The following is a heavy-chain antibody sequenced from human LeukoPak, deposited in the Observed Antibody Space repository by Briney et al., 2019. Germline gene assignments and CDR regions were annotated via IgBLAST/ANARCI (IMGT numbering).Heavy chain of an antibody. CDR2: IYYNGGT. D-gene: IGHD5-18*01. V-gene: IGHV4-59*08. CDR3: ARPGVGSGRYGAFDI. CDR1: GGSISSYY. J-gene: IGHJ3*02. Sequence: SETLSLTCTVSGGSISSYYWSRIRQPPGKGLEWIGYIYYNGGTNHNPSLESRLTMSVDTSKNQFSLKLRSVTAADTAVYYCARPGVGSGRYGAFDIWGQGTMVTVSS.